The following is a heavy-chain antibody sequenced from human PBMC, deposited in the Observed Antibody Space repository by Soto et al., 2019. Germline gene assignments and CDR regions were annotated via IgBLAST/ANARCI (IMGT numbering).Heavy chain of an antibody. J-gene: IGHJ4*02. CDR1: GGSISSGGYY. V-gene: IGHV4-31*03. CDR2: IYYSGST. Sequence: PSETLSLTCTVSGGSISSGGYYWSWIRQHPGKGLEWIGYIYYSGSTYYNPSLKSRVTISVDTSKNQFSLKLSSVTAADTAVYYCARAGSDWLFPRPFDYWGQGTLVTVSS. D-gene: IGHD3-9*01. CDR3: ARAGSDWLFPRPFDY.